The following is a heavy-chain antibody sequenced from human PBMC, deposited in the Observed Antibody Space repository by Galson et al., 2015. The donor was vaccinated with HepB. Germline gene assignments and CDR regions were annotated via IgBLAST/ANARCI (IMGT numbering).Heavy chain of an antibody. J-gene: IGHJ1*01. D-gene: IGHD3-10*01. CDR3: ARGPWFGELTGILVLQH. CDR2: INPYNGGI. CDR1: GYTFTSYG. V-gene: IGHV1-18*04. Sequence: SVKVSCKASGYTFTSYGISWVRQAPGQGLEWVGWINPYNGGINYAQKFQARVTMTTDPSTSTAYMELRSLTSDDTAVYFCARGPWFGELTGILVLQHWGQGTLVTVSS.